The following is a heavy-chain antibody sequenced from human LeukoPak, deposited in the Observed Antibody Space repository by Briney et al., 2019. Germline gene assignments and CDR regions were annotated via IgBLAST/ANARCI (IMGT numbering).Heavy chain of an antibody. CDR1: GFMFSSNW. J-gene: IGHJ4*02. D-gene: IGHD6-6*01. CDR3: AKVMTDRPDY. CDR2: ITASGGST. Sequence: GGSLRLSCAASGFMFSSNWMSWVRLAPGKGLEWASAITASGGSTYYADAVKGRFTISRDNSKNTLYLQMNSLRAGDTAVYYCAKVMTDRPDYWGQGTLVTVSS. V-gene: IGHV3-23*01.